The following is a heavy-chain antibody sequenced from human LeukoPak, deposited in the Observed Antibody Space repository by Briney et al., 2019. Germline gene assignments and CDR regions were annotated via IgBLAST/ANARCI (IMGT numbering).Heavy chain of an antibody. V-gene: IGHV4-4*09. CDR1: GGSISSYY. D-gene: IGHD3-10*01. Sequence: SGTLSLTCAVSGGSISSYYWSWFRRPPGEGLEWIGYNYTCGSTNYNPSLKSRVTISVDTSKNQFSLKLSSVTAADTAAYYCARHGMEYYYGSGSYSPPYYFDYWGQGTLVTVSS. CDR2: NYTCGST. J-gene: IGHJ4*02. CDR3: ARHGMEYYYGSGSYSPPYYFDY.